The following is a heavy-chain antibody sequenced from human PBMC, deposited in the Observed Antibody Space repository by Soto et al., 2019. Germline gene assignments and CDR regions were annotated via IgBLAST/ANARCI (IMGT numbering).Heavy chain of an antibody. D-gene: IGHD6-19*01. Sequence: SETLSLTCTVSGGSISSGGYYWSWIRQHPGKGLEWIGYIYYSGSTYYNPSLKSRVTISVDTSKNQFSLKLSSVTAADTAVYYCARAPRKQYYFAYWGQGTLVTVSS. V-gene: IGHV4-31*03. CDR3: ARAPRKQYYFAY. CDR2: IYYSGST. J-gene: IGHJ4*02. CDR1: GGSISSGGYY.